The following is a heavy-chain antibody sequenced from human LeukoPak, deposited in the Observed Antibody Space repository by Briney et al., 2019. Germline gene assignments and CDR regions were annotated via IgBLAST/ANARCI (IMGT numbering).Heavy chain of an antibody. Sequence: GGSLRLSCAASGFTFSSYSMNWVRQAPGKGLEWVSSISSSSSYIYYADSVKGRFTISRDNAKNSLYLQMNSLRAEDTAVYYCARDTILIVATHFDYWGQGTLVTASS. CDR3: ARDTILIVATHFDY. CDR2: ISSSSSYI. J-gene: IGHJ4*02. V-gene: IGHV3-21*01. CDR1: GFTFSSYS. D-gene: IGHD3-22*01.